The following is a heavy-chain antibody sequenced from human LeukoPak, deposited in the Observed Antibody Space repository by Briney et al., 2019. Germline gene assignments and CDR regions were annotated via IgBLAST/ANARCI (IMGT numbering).Heavy chain of an antibody. Sequence: GGSLRLSCAASGFTFSSYWMHWVRQAPGKGLVWVSRINSDGSSTSYADSVKGRFTISRDNAKNTLYLQMNSLRAEDAAVYYCARRTVVGTLDYWGQGTLVTVSS. CDR2: INSDGSST. D-gene: IGHD6-13*01. CDR1: GFTFSSYW. CDR3: ARRTVVGTLDY. J-gene: IGHJ4*02. V-gene: IGHV3-74*01.